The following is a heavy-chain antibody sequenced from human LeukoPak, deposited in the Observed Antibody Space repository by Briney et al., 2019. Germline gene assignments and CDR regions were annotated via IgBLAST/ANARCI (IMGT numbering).Heavy chain of an antibody. J-gene: IGHJ4*02. CDR1: GFTFGNYW. CDR3: AQGSSNSLRFLMGS. D-gene: IGHD3-3*01. CDR2: IKQDGSEK. V-gene: IGHV3-7*03. Sequence: GGSLRLSCAASGFTFGNYWMSWVRQAPGKGLEWVANIKQDGSEKYYVDSVKGRFTISRDNDKSSLYLQMNSVRAEDTAVCYCAQGSSNSLRFLMGSWGQGTLVTVSS.